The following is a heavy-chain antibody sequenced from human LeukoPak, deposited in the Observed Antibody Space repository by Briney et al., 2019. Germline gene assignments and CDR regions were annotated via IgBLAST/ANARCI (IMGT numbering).Heavy chain of an antibody. CDR1: GGTFSSYA. V-gene: IGHV1-69*05. CDR3: ARDLIAAAATSYYYYYYMDV. J-gene: IGHJ6*03. D-gene: IGHD6-13*01. Sequence: SVKVSCKASGGTFSSYAISWVRQAPGQGLEWMGGIIPIFGTANYAQKFQGRVTITTDESTSTAYMELSSLRSEDTAVYYCARDLIAAAATSYYYYYYMDVWGKGTTVTVSS. CDR2: IIPIFGTA.